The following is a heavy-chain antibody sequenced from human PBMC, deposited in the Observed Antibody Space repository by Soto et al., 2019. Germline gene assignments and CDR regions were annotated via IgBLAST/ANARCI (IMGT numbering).Heavy chain of an antibody. CDR2: IYYSGTT. CDR3: AREWQTAVDY. V-gene: IGHV4-59*01. Sequence: QVQLQESGPGLVKPSETLSLTCTVSTDSISSYYWSWIRQPPGKGLEWIGYIYYSGTTTYNPSLTSRVTISLDTSRNQLSLQLNSVTAADTAVYYCAREWQTAVDYWGQGTLVTVSS. D-gene: IGHD5-12*01. CDR1: TDSISSYY. J-gene: IGHJ4*02.